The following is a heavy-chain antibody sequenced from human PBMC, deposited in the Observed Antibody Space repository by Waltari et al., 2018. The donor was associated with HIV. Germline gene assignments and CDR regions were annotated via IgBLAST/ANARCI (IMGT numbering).Heavy chain of an antibody. CDR2: ISSSSSYI. J-gene: IGHJ4*02. Sequence: EVQLVESGGGLVKPGGSLSPSCPASGFPFSSISMNWFRQAPGKGLEWVSSISSSSSYIYYADSVKGRFTISRDNAKNSLYVQMNSLRAEDTAVYYCARFDYDSKVDYWGQGTLVTVSS. CDR1: GFPFSSIS. CDR3: ARFDYDSKVDY. D-gene: IGHD3-22*01. V-gene: IGHV3-21*01.